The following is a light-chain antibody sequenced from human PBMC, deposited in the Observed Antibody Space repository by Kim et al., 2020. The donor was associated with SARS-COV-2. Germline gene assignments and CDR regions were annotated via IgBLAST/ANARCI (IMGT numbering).Light chain of an antibody. V-gene: IGLV3-1*01. CDR1: KLGDKY. CDR2: EDT. Sequence: SYELTQPPSVSVSPGQTASITCSGDKLGDKYACWYQQKPGQSPVMVIYEDTKRPSGVPERFSGSNPGNTATLTISGTQATDEADYFCQAWDSSIVVFGGGTQLTVL. J-gene: IGLJ3*02. CDR3: QAWDSSIVV.